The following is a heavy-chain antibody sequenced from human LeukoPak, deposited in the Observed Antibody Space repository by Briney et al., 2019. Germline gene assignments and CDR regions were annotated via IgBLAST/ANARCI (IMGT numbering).Heavy chain of an antibody. CDR2: IYTSGST. Sequence: SETLSLTCTVSGYSISSGYYWGWIRPPPGKGLEWIGRIYTSGSTNYNPSLKSRVTMSVDTSKNQFSLKLSSVTAADTAVYFCARDLTYYYMDVWGKGTTVTISS. CDR3: ARDLTYYYMDV. J-gene: IGHJ6*03. CDR1: GYSISSGYY. V-gene: IGHV4-38-2*02.